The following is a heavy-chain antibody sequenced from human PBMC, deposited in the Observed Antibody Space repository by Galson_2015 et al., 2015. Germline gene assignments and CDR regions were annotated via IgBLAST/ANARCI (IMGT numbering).Heavy chain of an antibody. D-gene: IGHD2-2*01. J-gene: IGHJ6*04. CDR3: VKDMHPSTIVVVPAAPTLDV. CDR2: ISWNSGNI. CDR1: GFTFDDYV. V-gene: IGHV3-9*01. Sequence: SLRLSCAASGFTFDDYVMHWVRQVPGKGLEWVSGISWNSGNIGYVDSVKGRFTISRDNAKNSLYLQMNSLRAEDTALYYCVKDMHPSTIVVVPAAPTLDVWGKGTTVTVSS.